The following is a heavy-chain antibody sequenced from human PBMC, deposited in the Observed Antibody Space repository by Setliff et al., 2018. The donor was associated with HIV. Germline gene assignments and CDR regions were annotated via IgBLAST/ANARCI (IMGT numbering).Heavy chain of an antibody. V-gene: IGHV1-69*05. J-gene: IGHJ5*02. CDR1: GYTFSSYV. CDR2: IIPMYGVA. CDR3: ALPYCGGGNCWSSASLPPAGWFDP. Sequence: SVKVSCKASGYTFSSYVISWVRQAPGQGPEWMGGIIPMYGVANYAQKFQGRVTITTDESTSTAYMELSSLRSEDTAVYYCALPYCGGGNCWSSASLPPAGWFDPWGQGTLVTVSS. D-gene: IGHD2-15*01.